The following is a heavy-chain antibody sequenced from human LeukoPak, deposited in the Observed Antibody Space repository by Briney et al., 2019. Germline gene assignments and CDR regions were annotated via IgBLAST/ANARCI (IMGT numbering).Heavy chain of an antibody. V-gene: IGHV4-31*03. Sequence: SQTLSLTCTVSGGSISSGGYYWSWIRQHPGTGLEWIGYIYYSGSTYYNPSLKSRVTISVDTSKNQFSLKLSSVTAADTAVYHCASYSRDLSSGWYFDYWGQGTLVTVSS. CDR3: ASYSRDLSSGWYFDY. D-gene: IGHD6-19*01. J-gene: IGHJ4*02. CDR1: GGSISSGGYY. CDR2: IYYSGST.